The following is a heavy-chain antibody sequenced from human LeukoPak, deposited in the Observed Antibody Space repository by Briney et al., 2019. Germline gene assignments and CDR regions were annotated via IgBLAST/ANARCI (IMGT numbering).Heavy chain of an antibody. J-gene: IGHJ6*03. Sequence: PGGSLRLSCTVSGFTVSSNSMSWVRQAPGKGLEWVSYISSSSSTIYYADSVKGRFTISRDNAKNSLYLQMNSLRAEDTAVYYCARTVTTIYYYYYMDVWGKGTTVTVSS. CDR2: ISSSSSTI. CDR3: ARTVTTIYYYYYMDV. D-gene: IGHD4-17*01. CDR1: GFTVSSNS. V-gene: IGHV3-48*01.